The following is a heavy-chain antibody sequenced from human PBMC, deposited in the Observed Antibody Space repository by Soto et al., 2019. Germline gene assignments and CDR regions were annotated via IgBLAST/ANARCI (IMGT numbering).Heavy chain of an antibody. Sequence: EVQLVESGGGLVQPGGSLRLSCAASGFTFSSYWMHWVRQAPGKGLVWVSRINSDGSSTSYADSVKGRFTISRDNAKNPLYLQMNSLRAEDTAVYYCARPSSVLLWFGELLGWFDPWGQGNLVTVSS. CDR3: ARPSSVLLWFGELLGWFDP. J-gene: IGHJ5*02. CDR2: INSDGSST. V-gene: IGHV3-74*01. CDR1: GFTFSSYW. D-gene: IGHD3-10*01.